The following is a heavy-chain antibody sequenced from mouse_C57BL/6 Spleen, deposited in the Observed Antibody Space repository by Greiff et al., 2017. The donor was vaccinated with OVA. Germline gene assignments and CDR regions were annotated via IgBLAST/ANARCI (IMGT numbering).Heavy chain of an antibody. V-gene: IGHV1-54*01. CDR1: GYAFTNYL. CDR2: INPGSGGT. CDR3: ARFVNQYYFDY. J-gene: IGHJ2*01. Sequence: VKLMESGAELVRPGTSVKVSCKASGYAFTNYLIEWVKQRPGQGLEWIGVINPGSGGTNYNEKFKGKATLTADKSSSTAYMQLSSLTSEDSAVYFCARFVNQYYFDYWGQGTTLTVSS.